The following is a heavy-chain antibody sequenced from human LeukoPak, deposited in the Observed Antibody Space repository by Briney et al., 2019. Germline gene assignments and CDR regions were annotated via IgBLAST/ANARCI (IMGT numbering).Heavy chain of an antibody. D-gene: IGHD3-22*01. CDR3: AKDSYYYDTTGYDYFDY. CDR2: ISATGGST. Sequence: TGGSLRLSCAASGFTFTNYAMNWVRQAPGKGLEWVSTISATGGSTYYADSVKGRFTISRDNSKNTLYLQMNSLRAEDTAIYYCAKDSYYYDTTGYDYFDYWGQGTLVTVSS. J-gene: IGHJ4*02. V-gene: IGHV3-23*01. CDR1: GFTFTNYA.